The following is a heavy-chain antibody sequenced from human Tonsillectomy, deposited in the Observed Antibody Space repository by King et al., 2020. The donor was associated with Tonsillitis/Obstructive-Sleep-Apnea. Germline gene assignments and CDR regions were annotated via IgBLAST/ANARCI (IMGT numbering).Heavy chain of an antibody. V-gene: IGHV3-33*01. D-gene: IGHD4-17*01. CDR3: ARPTHDYGDHRSFVAFDL. Sequence: QLVQSGGGVVQPGRSLRLSCAASGFTFSSYGMHWVRQAPGKGLEWVAILWYDGSNKYYAESVKGRFTISRDNSKNTLYLQMNSLRAEDTAVYYCARPTHDYGDHRSFVAFDLWGQGTRVTVSS. CDR2: LWYDGSNK. J-gene: IGHJ3*01. CDR1: GFTFSSYG.